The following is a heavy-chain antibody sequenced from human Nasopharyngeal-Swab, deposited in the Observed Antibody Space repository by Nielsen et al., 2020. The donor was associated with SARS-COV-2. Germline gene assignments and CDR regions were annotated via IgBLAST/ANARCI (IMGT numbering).Heavy chain of an antibody. V-gene: IGHV3-30-3*01. J-gene: IGHJ2*01. Sequence: GESQKISCAASGFTFSSYAMHWVRQAPDKGLEWVAVISYDGSNKYYADSVKGRFTISRDNSKNTLYLQMNSLRAEDTAVYYCASAYGGSYWYFDLWGRGTLVTVSS. CDR1: GFTFSSYA. CDR3: ASAYGGSYWYFDL. CDR2: ISYDGSNK. D-gene: IGHD4-23*01.